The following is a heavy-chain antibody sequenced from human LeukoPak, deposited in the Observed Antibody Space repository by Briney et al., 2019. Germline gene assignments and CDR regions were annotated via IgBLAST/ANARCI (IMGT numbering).Heavy chain of an antibody. CDR1: GYSISSGYY. D-gene: IGHD4-17*01. CDR3: ARGPDGDSDY. Sequence: PSETLSLTCAVSGYSISSGYYWGWIRQPPGKGLEWIGSIYHSGSTYYNPSLKSRVTISVDASKHQFSLKLSSVTAADTAVYYCARGPDGDSDYWGQGTLVTVSS. CDR2: IYHSGST. V-gene: IGHV4-38-2*01. J-gene: IGHJ4*02.